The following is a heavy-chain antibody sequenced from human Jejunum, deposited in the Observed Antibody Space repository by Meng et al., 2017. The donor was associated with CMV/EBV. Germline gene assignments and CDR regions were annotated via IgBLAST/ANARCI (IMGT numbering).Heavy chain of an antibody. CDR2: IKGKPDGGTI. CDR3: TTGGGWFDP. J-gene: IGHJ5*02. V-gene: IGHV3-15*01. D-gene: IGHD3-16*01. CDR1: RFTKSTAW. Sequence: AVSRFTKSTAWINWVRQAPGKGLEWVGRIKGKPDGGTIDYAAPVKGRFTISRDDSKNTLYLQMNSLKTEDTAVYYCTTGGGWFDPWGQGTLVIVSS.